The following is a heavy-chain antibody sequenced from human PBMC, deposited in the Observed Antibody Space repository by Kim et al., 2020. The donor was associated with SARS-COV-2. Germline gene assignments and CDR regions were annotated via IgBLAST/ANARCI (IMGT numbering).Heavy chain of an antibody. Sequence: SETLSLTCIVSGGSISSSKYWAWIRQPPGTGLEWIGSLYYDGSAYYNPSLKSRITISGDTSKNQIFLQLNSVTAADTAVYYCVHQREQDPTGFDYWGQGTLVTVSA. V-gene: IGHV4-39*01. J-gene: IGHJ4*02. CDR1: GGSISSSKY. D-gene: IGHD1-1*01. CDR3: VHQREQDPTGFDY. CDR2: LYYDGSA.